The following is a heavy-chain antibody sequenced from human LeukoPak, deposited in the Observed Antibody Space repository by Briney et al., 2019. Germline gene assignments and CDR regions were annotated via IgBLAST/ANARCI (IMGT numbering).Heavy chain of an antibody. V-gene: IGHV4-59*08. D-gene: IGHD6-13*01. Sequence: PSETLSLTCTVSGGSISSYYWSWIRQPPGKGLEWIGYIYYSGSTSYNPSLKSRVTISVETSKNQFSLKVTTVTAADTAEYYCARLSSSGWFDYWGQGTLVTVSS. J-gene: IGHJ5*01. CDR3: ARLSSSGWFDY. CDR1: GGSISSYY. CDR2: IYYSGST.